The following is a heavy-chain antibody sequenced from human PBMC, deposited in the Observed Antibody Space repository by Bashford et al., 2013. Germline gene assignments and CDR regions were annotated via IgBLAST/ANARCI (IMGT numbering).Heavy chain of an antibody. J-gene: IGHJ4*02. D-gene: IGHD1-1*01. CDR2: IYHSGST. V-gene: IGHV4-4*02. Sequence: SETLSLTCAVSGGSISSSNWWSWVRQPPGKGLEWIGEIYHSGSTNYNPSLKSRVTISVDKSKNQFSLKLSSVTAADTAVYYCARGAGRFYNNTPFDYWGQGALVTVSS. CDR3: ARGAGRFYNNTPFDY. CDR1: GGSISSSNW.